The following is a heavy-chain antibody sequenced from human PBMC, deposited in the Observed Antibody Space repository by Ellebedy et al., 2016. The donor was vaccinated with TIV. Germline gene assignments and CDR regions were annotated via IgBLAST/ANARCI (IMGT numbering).Heavy chain of an antibody. CDR1: GGTFSSYA. D-gene: IGHD6-19*01. J-gene: IGHJ4*02. Sequence: AASVKVSCKASGGTFSSYAISWVRQAPGQGLEWMGRIIPILGIANYAQKFQGRVTITADKSTSTAYMELSSLRSEDTVVYYCARAMEQWLVQDYWGQGTLATVSS. V-gene: IGHV1-69*04. CDR2: IIPILGIA. CDR3: ARAMEQWLVQDY.